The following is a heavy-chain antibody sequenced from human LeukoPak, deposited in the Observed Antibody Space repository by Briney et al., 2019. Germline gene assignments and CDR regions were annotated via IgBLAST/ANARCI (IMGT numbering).Heavy chain of an antibody. V-gene: IGHV4-30-2*01. Sequence: NASETLSLTCTVSGGSISSGGYYWSWIRQPPGKGLEWIGYIYHSGSTYYNPSLKSRVTISVDRSKNQFSLKLSSVTAADTAVYYCASAGSSWLDWGQGTLVTVSS. CDR2: IYHSGST. CDR3: ASAGSSWLD. D-gene: IGHD6-13*01. CDR1: GGSISSGGYY. J-gene: IGHJ4*02.